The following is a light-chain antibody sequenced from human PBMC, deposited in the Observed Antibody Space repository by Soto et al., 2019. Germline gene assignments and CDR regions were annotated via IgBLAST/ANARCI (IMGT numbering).Light chain of an antibody. CDR3: QQRSDWPIT. CDR2: DAS. J-gene: IGKJ5*01. Sequence: EIVLTQSPATLSLSAGERATLSCRASQSVRSYLAWFQQRPCQAPRLLIYDASKRATGIPGRFSGSGSGTDFTLTISSLEPADFAVYYCQQRSDWPITFGQGTRLEIK. CDR1: QSVRSY. V-gene: IGKV3-11*01.